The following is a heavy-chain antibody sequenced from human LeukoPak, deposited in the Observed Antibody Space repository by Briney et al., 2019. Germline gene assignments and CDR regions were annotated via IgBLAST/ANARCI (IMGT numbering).Heavy chain of an antibody. D-gene: IGHD1-20*01. CDR1: GYTFSGYF. CDR3: ARDASFCDSGTCPITHIDW. Sequence: GASVKVSWQTSGYTFSGYFIHWLRQAPGQGLEWMGWINPRSGDTKYAQKFDGRVTMTRDTSVKIMYMQLNSLTSDDAAVYYCARDASFCDSGTCPITHIDWWGQGSPVIVSS. J-gene: IGHJ4*02. V-gene: IGHV1-2*02. CDR2: INPRSGDT.